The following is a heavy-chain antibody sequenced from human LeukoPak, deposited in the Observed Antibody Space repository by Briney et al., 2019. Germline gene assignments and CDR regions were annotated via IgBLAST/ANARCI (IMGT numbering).Heavy chain of an antibody. Sequence: GGSLRLSCAASGFAFSSYAMSWVRQAPGKGLECVSAISGSGGSTYYADSVKGRFTISRDNSKSTLFLQMNSLRGEDTAVYYCAKDPRVGSRVATPCHWGQGTLVTVSS. CDR2: ISGSGGST. CDR1: GFAFSSYA. J-gene: IGHJ4*02. V-gene: IGHV3-23*01. D-gene: IGHD5-24*01. CDR3: AKDPRVGSRVATPCH.